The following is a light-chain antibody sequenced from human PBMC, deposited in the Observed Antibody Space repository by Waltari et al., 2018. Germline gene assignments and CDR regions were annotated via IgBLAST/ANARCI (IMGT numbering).Light chain of an antibody. CDR1: HDISNY. J-gene: IGKJ2*01. V-gene: IGKV1-33*01. Sequence: DIQMTQSPSSLSASVGDRVTITCQASHDISNYLNLYQQKPGKAPKHLIYDASNLETGVPSRFSGSGSGTDFSFTISSLQPEDIATYYCQQFDNLVYTFGQGTKLEIK. CDR2: DAS. CDR3: QQFDNLVYT.